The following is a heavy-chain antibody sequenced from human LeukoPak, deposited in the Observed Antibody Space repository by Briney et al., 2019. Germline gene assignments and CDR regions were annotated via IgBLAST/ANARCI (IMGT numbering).Heavy chain of an antibody. J-gene: IGHJ5*02. CDR2: ISAYNGNT. CDR1: GYTFTSYG. Sequence: AASVKVSCKASGYTFTSYGISWVRQAPGQGLEWMGWISAYNGNTNYAQKLQGRVTMTTDTSTSTAYMELRSLRSDDTAVYYCARGLDRLHYYDSSGYYHWGQGTLVTVSS. D-gene: IGHD3-22*01. CDR3: ARGLDRLHYYDSSGYYH. V-gene: IGHV1-18*01.